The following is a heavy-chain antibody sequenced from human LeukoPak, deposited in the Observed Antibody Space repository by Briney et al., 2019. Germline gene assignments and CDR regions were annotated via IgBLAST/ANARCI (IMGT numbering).Heavy chain of an antibody. CDR2: VDPEDGET. V-gene: IGHV1-69-2*01. Sequence: ASVKVSCXVSGYTFTDYYMHWVPQAPGKGLEWMGLVDPEDGETIYAEKFQGRVTITADTSTDTAYMELSSLRSEDTAVYYCATDRGIAAAGALDYWGQGTLVTVSS. CDR1: GYTFTDYY. CDR3: ATDRGIAAAGALDY. D-gene: IGHD6-13*01. J-gene: IGHJ4*02.